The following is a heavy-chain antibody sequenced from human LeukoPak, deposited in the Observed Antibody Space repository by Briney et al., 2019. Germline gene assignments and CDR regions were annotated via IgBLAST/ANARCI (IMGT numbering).Heavy chain of an antibody. D-gene: IGHD2-21*01. Sequence: PGGSLRLSCAASGFTFSSYWMSWVRQAPGKGLEWVANIKQDGSEKYYVDSVKGRFTISRDNAKNSLYLQMNSLRAEDTAVYYCARAHTTGAYCGGDCYASIFWGQGTLVTVSS. CDR3: ARAHTTGAYCGGDCYASIF. J-gene: IGHJ4*02. CDR1: GFTFSSYW. CDR2: IKQDGSEK. V-gene: IGHV3-7*01.